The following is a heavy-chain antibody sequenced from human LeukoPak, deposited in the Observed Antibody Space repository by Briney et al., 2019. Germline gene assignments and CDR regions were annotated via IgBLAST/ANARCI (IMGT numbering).Heavy chain of an antibody. V-gene: IGHV3-20*01. CDR3: ARNAVAGTFYYYMDV. J-gene: IGHJ6*03. CDR1: GFTFDDYG. CDR2: INWNGGST. Sequence: GGSLRLSCAASGFTFDDYGMSWVRQAPGKGLEWVSGINWNGGSTGYADSAKGRFTISRDNAKNSLYLQMNSLRAEDTALYHCARNAVAGTFYYYMDVWGKGTTVTVSS. D-gene: IGHD6-19*01.